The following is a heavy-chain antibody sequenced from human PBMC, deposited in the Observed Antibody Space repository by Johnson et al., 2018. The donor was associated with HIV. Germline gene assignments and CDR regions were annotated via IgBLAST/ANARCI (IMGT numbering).Heavy chain of an antibody. CDR3: AKVVAAYYNFWSGDHPDAFDI. Sequence: QVQLVESGGGVVQPGRSLRLSCAASGFTFSSYGMHWVRQAPGKGLEWVAVIWFDGSNKYYADSVKGLFTISRDNSKNTLYLQMNSLRAEDTAVYYCAKVVAAYYNFWSGDHPDAFDIWGQGTMVTVSS. CDR2: IWFDGSNK. V-gene: IGHV3-33*06. CDR1: GFTFSSYG. D-gene: IGHD3-3*01. J-gene: IGHJ3*02.